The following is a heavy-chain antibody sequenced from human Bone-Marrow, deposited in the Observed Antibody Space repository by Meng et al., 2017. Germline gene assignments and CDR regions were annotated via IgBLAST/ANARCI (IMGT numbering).Heavy chain of an antibody. Sequence: QVHLTQWGGGRLEPSETLSLACAVDGGSFSGYYWSWIRQPPGKGLEWIGEINHSGSTNYNPSLKSRVTISVDTSKNQFSLKLSSVTAADTAVYYCARGRVTTVTTPNWYFDLWGRGTLVTVSS. D-gene: IGHD4-17*01. CDR3: ARGRVTTVTTPNWYFDL. CDR2: INHSGST. CDR1: GGSFSGYY. J-gene: IGHJ2*01. V-gene: IGHV4-34*01.